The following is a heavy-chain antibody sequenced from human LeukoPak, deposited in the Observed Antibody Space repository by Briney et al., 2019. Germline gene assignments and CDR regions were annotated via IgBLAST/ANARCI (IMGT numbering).Heavy chain of an antibody. V-gene: IGHV4-39*07. CDR1: GGSIDTYNYY. Sequence: PSETLSLTCTISGGSIDTYNYYWGWIRQPPGKGLEWIGSIYFDGSTYYNPSLKSRVTISLHTSNNQFSLKLRSVTTADTAVYYCARHKDYYYSYMDVWGKGTTVTISS. CDR2: IYFDGST. CDR3: ARHKDYYYSYMDV. J-gene: IGHJ6*03.